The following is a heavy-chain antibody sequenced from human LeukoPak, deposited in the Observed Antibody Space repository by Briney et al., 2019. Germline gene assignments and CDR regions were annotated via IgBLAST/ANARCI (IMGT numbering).Heavy chain of an antibody. J-gene: IGHJ4*02. V-gene: IGHV3-72*01. CDR1: GFTFNNFA. D-gene: IGHD5-12*01. Sequence: PGGSLRLSCAPSGFTFNNFAMTWVRQAPGKGLEWVGRTRNKANSYTTEYAASVKGRFTISRDDSKNSLYLQMNSLKTEDTAVYYCARVLGYSGYDLAYWGQGTLVTVSS. CDR3: ARVLGYSGYDLAY. CDR2: TRNKANSYTT.